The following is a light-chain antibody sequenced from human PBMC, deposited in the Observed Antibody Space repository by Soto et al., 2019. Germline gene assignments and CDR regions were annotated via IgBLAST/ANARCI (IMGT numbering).Light chain of an antibody. CDR1: SGDVGGYDY. V-gene: IGLV2-14*01. CDR2: EVT. CDR3: SSHTSGSTRV. J-gene: IGLJ1*01. Sequence: QSALTQPASVSGSPGQSIAISCTGTSGDVGGYDYVSWYQQHPEKAPKLMIYEVTKRPSWVSNRFSGSKSGNTASLTISGLQPEDEADYYCSSHTSGSTRVFGSGTKLTVL.